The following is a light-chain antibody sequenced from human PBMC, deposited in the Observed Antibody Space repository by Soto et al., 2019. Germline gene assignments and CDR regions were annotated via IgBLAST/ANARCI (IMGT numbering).Light chain of an antibody. J-gene: IGLJ3*02. CDR1: SSNIGSNA. CDR2: SNN. CDR3: SSWDDILNGPL. V-gene: IGLV1-44*01. Sequence: QSVLTQPPSASGTPGQRVTISCSESSSNIGSNAVNWYQQLPGTAPTLLIYSNNQRPSGIPDRFSGSKSGTSAYLAVNGLQSEDEADYYWSSWDDILNGPLFGGGTKLTV.